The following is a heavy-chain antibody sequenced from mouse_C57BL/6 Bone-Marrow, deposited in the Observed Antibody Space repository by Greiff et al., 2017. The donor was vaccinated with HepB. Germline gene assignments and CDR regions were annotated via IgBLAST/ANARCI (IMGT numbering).Heavy chain of an antibody. CDR3: ARWRYDYDGFAY. CDR1: GYAFSSSW. J-gene: IGHJ3*01. D-gene: IGHD2-4*01. Sequence: VKLQESGPELVKPGASVKISCKASGYAFSSSWMNWVKQRPGKGLEWIGRIYPGDGDTNYNGKFKGKATLTADKSSSTAYMQLSSLTSEDSAVYFCARWRYDYDGFAYWGQGTLVTVSA. CDR2: IYPGDGDT. V-gene: IGHV1-82*01.